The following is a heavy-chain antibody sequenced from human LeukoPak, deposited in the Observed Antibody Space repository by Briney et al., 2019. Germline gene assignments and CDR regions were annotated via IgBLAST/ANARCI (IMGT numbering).Heavy chain of an antibody. V-gene: IGHV1-69*13. CDR2: IIPIFGTA. CDR3: ARVKYYYDSSGYQGYYYYGMDV. D-gene: IGHD3-22*01. Sequence: SVKVSCKASGGTFSSYAISWVRQAPGQGLEWMGGIIPIFGTANYAQKFQGRVTITADESTSTAYMELSSLRSEDTAVYYCARVKYYYDSSGYQGYYYYGMDVWGQGTMVTVSS. CDR1: GGTFSSYA. J-gene: IGHJ6*02.